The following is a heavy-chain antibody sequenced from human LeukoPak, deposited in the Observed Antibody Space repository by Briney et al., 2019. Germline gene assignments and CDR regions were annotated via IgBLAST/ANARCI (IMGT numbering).Heavy chain of an antibody. J-gene: IGHJ5*02. CDR1: GFTFSNYA. CDR2: ISSSGGTT. V-gene: IGHV3-23*01. CDR3: AKDPKDNSAS. Sequence: SGGSLRLSCAASGFTFSNYAMSWVRQAPGRGLEWVSTISSSGGTTYYADSVKGRFTISRDNSKNTLYLQMNNLRAEGTAVYYCAKDPKDNSASWGLGTLVTVSS. D-gene: IGHD1-1*01.